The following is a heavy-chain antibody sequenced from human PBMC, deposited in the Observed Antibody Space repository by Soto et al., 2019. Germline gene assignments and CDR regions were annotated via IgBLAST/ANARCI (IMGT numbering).Heavy chain of an antibody. Sequence: SLRLSCSASGFSITDYAMSWVRQAPGKGLEWVSSISDSGTKTFYGDSVKGRFAISRDTSKNTVYMQMNNLRAEDTALYFCAKDGIRKDDYWGQGTLVTVSS. J-gene: IGHJ4*02. CDR1: GFSITDYA. CDR3: AKDGIRKDDY. CDR2: ISDSGTKT. V-gene: IGHV3-23*01.